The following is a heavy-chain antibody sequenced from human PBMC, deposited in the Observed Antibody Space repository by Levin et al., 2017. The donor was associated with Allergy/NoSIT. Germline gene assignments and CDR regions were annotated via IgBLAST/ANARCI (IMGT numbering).Heavy chain of an antibody. CDR1: GYTFTSYY. Sequence: GESLKISCKASGYTFTSYYMHWVRQAPGQGLEWMGIINPSGGSTSYAQKFQGRVTMTRDTSTSTVYMELSSLRSEDTAVYYCARQYSGYDLGDYYYYYGMDVWGQGTTVTVSS. CDR3: ARQYSGYDLGDYYYYYGMDV. J-gene: IGHJ6*02. V-gene: IGHV1-46*01. CDR2: INPSGGST. D-gene: IGHD5-12*01.